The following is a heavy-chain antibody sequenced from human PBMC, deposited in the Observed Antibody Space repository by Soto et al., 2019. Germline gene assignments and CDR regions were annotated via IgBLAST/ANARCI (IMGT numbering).Heavy chain of an antibody. CDR3: AKDGLKKQQLVDPYGMDV. CDR2: ISYDGSNK. Sequence: PGGSLRLSCAASGFTFSSYGMHWVRQAPGKGLEWVAVISYDGSNKYYADSVKGRFTISRDNSKNTLYLQMNSLRAEDTAVYYCAKDGLKKQQLVDPYGMDVWGQGTTVTVSS. D-gene: IGHD6-13*01. J-gene: IGHJ6*02. V-gene: IGHV3-30*18. CDR1: GFTFSSYG.